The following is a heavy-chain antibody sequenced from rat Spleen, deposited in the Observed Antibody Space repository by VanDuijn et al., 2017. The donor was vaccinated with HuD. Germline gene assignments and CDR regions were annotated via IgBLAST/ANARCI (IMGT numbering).Heavy chain of an antibody. CDR2: ISYDGGST. CDR3: TTGAY. Sequence: EVQLVESGGGLVQPGRSMKLSCAASGFTFSNYGMAWVRQAPKQGLEGVAYISYDGGSTYYRDPVKGRFTISRDNAKSTLYLQMDSLRSEDTATYYCTTGAYWGQGTLVTVSS. J-gene: IGHJ3*01. CDR1: GFTFSNYG. V-gene: IGHV5-20*01.